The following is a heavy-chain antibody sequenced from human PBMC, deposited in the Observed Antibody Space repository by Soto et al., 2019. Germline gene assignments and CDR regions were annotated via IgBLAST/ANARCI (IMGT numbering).Heavy chain of an antibody. CDR3: ARVVSDILTGWDPYYFDY. CDR1: GGSISSGGYY. V-gene: IGHV4-31*03. D-gene: IGHD3-9*01. CDR2: IYYSGST. J-gene: IGHJ4*02. Sequence: SETLSLTCTVSGGSISSGGYYWSWIRQHPGKGLEWIGYIYYSGSTYYNPSLKSRVTISVDTSKNQFSLKLSSVTAADTAVYYCARVVSDILTGWDPYYFDYWGQGTLVTVSS.